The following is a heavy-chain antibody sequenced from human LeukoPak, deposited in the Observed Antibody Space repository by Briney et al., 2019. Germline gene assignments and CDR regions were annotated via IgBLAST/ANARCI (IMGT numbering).Heavy chain of an antibody. J-gene: IGHJ4*02. Sequence: GGSLRLSCAASGCTFSSYAMSWVRQAPGKGLEWVSATSGSGDGTFYADSVKGRFTISRDNSKNTLYLQMNSLRAEDTAIYYCAKLRDFFDSSEQFDYWGPGTLVTVSS. CDR2: TSGSGDGT. CDR3: AKLRDFFDSSEQFDY. CDR1: GCTFSSYA. V-gene: IGHV3-23*01. D-gene: IGHD3-22*01.